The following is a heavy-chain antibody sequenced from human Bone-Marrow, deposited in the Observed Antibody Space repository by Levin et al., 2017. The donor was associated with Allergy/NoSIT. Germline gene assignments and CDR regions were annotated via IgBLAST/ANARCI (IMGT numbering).Heavy chain of an antibody. J-gene: IGHJ4*02. V-gene: IGHV3-21*01. CDR3: VKDEGPFSSSFAFDC. CDR2: ISGTGRHI. CDR1: GFNFASYG. Sequence: GESLKISCAASGFNFASYGMNWVRQAPGKGLEWVSSISGTGRHIYLADSLKGRFTISRDNAKNSLSLQMNNLRVEDTAVYYCVKDEGPFSSSFAFDCWGQGALVTVSS. D-gene: IGHD2-2*01.